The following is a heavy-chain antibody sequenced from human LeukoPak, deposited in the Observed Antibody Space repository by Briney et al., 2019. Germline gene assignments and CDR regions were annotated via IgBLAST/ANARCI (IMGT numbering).Heavy chain of an antibody. Sequence: EASVKVSCKASGGTFSSYAISWVRQAPGQGLGWMGGIIPIFGTANYAQKFQGRVTITADESTSTAYMELSSLRSEDTAVYYCARTESLYSSSSALDYWGQGTLVTVSS. CDR2: IIPIFGTA. V-gene: IGHV1-69*13. CDR3: ARTESLYSSSSALDY. CDR1: GGTFSSYA. D-gene: IGHD6-13*01. J-gene: IGHJ4*02.